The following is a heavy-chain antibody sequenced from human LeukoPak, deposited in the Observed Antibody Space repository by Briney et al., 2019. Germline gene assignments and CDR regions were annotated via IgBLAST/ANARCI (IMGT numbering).Heavy chain of an antibody. CDR1: GFTFSSYS. CDR3: ARDQEGPYYYDSSGLFDY. CDR2: ISSSSYI. D-gene: IGHD3-22*01. Sequence: GGSLRLSCAASGFTFSSYSMNWVRQAPGKGLEWVSSISSSSYIYYADSVKGRFTISRDNAKNSLYLQMNSLRAEDTAVYYCARDQEGPYYYDSSGLFDYWGQGTLVTVSS. V-gene: IGHV3-21*01. J-gene: IGHJ4*02.